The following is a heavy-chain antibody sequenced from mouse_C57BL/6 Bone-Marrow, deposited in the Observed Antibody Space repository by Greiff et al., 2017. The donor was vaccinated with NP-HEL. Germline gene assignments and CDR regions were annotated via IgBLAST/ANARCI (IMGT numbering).Heavy chain of an antibody. CDR2: IYPGGGYT. D-gene: IGHD2-5*01. J-gene: IGHJ4*01. CDR1: GYTFTNYW. Sequence: QVQLKESGAELVRPGTSVKMSCKASGYTFTNYWIGWAKQRPGHGLEWIGDIYPGGGYTNYNEKFKGKATLTADKSSSTAYMQFSSLTSEDSAIYYCARKDSNYEGAMDYWGQGTSVTVSS. CDR3: ARKDSNYEGAMDY. V-gene: IGHV1-63*01.